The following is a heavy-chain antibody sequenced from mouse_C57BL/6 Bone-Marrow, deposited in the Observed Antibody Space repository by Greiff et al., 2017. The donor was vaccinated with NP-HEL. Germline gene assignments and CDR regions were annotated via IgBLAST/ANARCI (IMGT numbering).Heavy chain of an antibody. CDR2: INSDGGST. CDR1: EYEFPSYY. Sequence: EVMLVEPGGGLVQPGASLKLSCESTEYEFPSYYMSWVRKTPEKRLELVAAINSDGGSTYYPDTLERRFIISRDNTKKTRYLQMSSLRSEDTALYYCARVNWDYYYAMDYWGQGTSVTVSS. V-gene: IGHV5-2*01. D-gene: IGHD4-1*01. J-gene: IGHJ4*01. CDR3: ARVNWDYYYAMDY.